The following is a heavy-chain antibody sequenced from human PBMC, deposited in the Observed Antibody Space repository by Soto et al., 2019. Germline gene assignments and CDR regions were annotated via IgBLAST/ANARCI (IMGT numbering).Heavy chain of an antibody. D-gene: IGHD2-2*01. Sequence: PGRSMRLSCAVARVTSSSYVMWWVRHAPGKGLEWVSSIMVSGGSTYDADSVKGWCTISRDNSKNTVQRQMDRVRAEDTAVYYCAKNWCSITMNKLLYYWGQGTLVTVSS. CDR3: AKNWCSITMNKLLYY. V-gene: IGHV3-23*01. J-gene: IGHJ4*02. CDR2: IMVSGGST. CDR1: RVTSSSYV.